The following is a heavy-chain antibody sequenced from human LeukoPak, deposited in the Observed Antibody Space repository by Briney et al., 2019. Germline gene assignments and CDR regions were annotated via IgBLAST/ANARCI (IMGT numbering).Heavy chain of an antibody. Sequence: GGSLRLSRAASGFTFSSYSMNWVRQAPGKGLEWVSSISSSSSYIYYADSVKGRFTISRDNAKNSLYLQMNSLRAEDTAVYYCARHPAPIAAAGTDIDYWGQGTLATVSS. V-gene: IGHV3-21*01. CDR3: ARHPAPIAAAGTDIDY. CDR1: GFTFSSYS. CDR2: ISSSSSYI. J-gene: IGHJ4*02. D-gene: IGHD6-13*01.